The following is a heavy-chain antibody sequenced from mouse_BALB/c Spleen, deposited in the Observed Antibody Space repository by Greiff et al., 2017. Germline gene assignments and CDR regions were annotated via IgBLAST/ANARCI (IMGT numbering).Heavy chain of an antibody. Sequence: EVKLMESGGGLVKPGGSLKLSCAASGFTFSSYTMSWVRQTPEKRLEWVATISSGGSYTYYPDSVKGRFTISRDNAKNTLYLQMSSLKSEDTAMYYCTRDRAGNYEDYAMDYWGQGTSVTVSS. CDR2: ISSGGSYT. D-gene: IGHD2-1*01. V-gene: IGHV5-6-4*01. CDR1: GFTFSSYT. J-gene: IGHJ4*01. CDR3: TRDRAGNYEDYAMDY.